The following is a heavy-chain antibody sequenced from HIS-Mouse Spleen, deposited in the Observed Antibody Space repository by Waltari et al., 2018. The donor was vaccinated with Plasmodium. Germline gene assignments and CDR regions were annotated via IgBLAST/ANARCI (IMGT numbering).Heavy chain of an antibody. CDR1: GFTFSSYA. Sequence: QVQLVESGGGVVQPGRSLRLSCAASGFTFSSYAMHWVRQAPGKGLEWVAVISYDGSNKYYADSVKGRFTISRDNSKNTLYLQMNSLRAEDTAVYYCATNDYSNYYFDYWGQGTLVTVSS. V-gene: IGHV3-30*04. CDR3: ATNDYSNYYFDY. J-gene: IGHJ4*02. D-gene: IGHD4-4*01. CDR2: ISYDGSNK.